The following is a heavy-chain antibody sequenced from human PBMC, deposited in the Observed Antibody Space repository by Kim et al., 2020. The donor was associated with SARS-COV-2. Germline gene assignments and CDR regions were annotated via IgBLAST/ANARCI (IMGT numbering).Heavy chain of an antibody. D-gene: IGHD2-2*01. CDR3: AKDRSHTGPWYQLLSVPNWFDP. CDR2: ISYDGSNK. J-gene: IGHJ5*02. CDR1: GFTFSSYG. V-gene: IGHV3-30*18. Sequence: GGSLRLSCAASGFTFSSYGMHWVRQAPGKGLEWVAVISYDGSNKYYADSVKGRFTISRDNSKNTLYLQMNSLRAEDTAVYYCAKDRSHTGPWYQLLSVPNWFDPWGQGTLVTVSS.